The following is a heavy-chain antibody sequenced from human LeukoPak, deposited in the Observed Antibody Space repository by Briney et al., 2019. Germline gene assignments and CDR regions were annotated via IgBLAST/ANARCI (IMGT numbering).Heavy chain of an antibody. CDR1: GFTFNSYS. V-gene: IGHV3-48*01. CDR2: IDSSSTNI. CDR3: ARPKSGTSSFDY. Sequence: GGSLRLSCAASGFTFNSYSMNWVRQAQGKGLEWVSYIDSSSTNIFYANSVKGGFTISRDNANSSLYLRLHSLRAEDTAVYYCARPKSGTSSFDYWGQGTLVTVSS. D-gene: IGHD1-1*01. J-gene: IGHJ4*02.